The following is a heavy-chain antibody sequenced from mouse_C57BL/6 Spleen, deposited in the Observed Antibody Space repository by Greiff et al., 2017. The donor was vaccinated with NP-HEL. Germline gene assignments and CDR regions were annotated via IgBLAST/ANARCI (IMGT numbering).Heavy chain of an antibody. CDR1: GYTFTSYW. CDR3: TRLRVGTKHYYAMDY. V-gene: IGHV1-5*01. CDR2: IYPGNSDT. D-gene: IGHD1-3*01. Sequence: DVKLQESGTVLARPGASVKMSCKTSGYTFTSYWMHWVKQRPGQGLEWIGAIYPGNSDTSYNQKFKGKAKLTAVTSASTAYMELSSLTNEDSAVYYCTRLRVGTKHYYAMDYWGQGTSVTVSS. J-gene: IGHJ4*01.